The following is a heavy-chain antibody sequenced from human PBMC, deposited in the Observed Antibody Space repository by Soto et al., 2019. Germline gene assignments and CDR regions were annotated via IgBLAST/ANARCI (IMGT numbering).Heavy chain of an antibody. CDR1: GFSLTTGGVG. J-gene: IGHJ4*02. D-gene: IGHD3-10*01. CDR3: AHSRNLITEDAQVGDFDY. Sequence: QITLKESGATLVKPTQTLTLTCDFSGFSLTTGGVGVGWVRQPPGEALEWLALIYWDDDERYNPSLKTRLTITKDPSKNQVVLIMTNMDPVDTATYYCAHSRNLITEDAQVGDFDYWGQGTLVTVSS. CDR2: IYWDDDE. V-gene: IGHV2-5*02.